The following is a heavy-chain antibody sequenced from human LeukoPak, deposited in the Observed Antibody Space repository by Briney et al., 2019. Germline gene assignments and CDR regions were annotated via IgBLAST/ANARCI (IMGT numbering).Heavy chain of an antibody. Sequence: GRSLRLSCAASGFTFSNYAIHWVRQAPGKGLEWVTVSHDGGNKDYTDSVKGRFTTSRDNSKNTLYLQMNSLRAEDTAVYYCARDFSGYYSIDYWGQGTLVTVSS. CDR1: GFTFSNYA. J-gene: IGHJ4*02. CDR2: SHDGGNK. CDR3: ARDFSGYYSIDY. V-gene: IGHV3-30-3*01. D-gene: IGHD3-22*01.